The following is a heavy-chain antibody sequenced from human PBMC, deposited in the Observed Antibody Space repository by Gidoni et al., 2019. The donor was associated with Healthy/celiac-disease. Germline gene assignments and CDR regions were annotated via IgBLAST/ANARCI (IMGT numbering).Heavy chain of an antibody. Sequence: QVTLRESGPALVKPTQTLTLTCTFSGFSLSTSGRCLSWIRQPPGKALEWLALIDWDDDKYYSTSLKTRLTISNDTSKNQVVLTMTNMDPVDTATYYCARSDYGDYPRFYWYFDLWGRGTLVTVSS. D-gene: IGHD4-17*01. CDR1: GFSLSTSGRC. CDR3: ARSDYGDYPRFYWYFDL. CDR2: IDWDDDK. V-gene: IGHV2-70*01. J-gene: IGHJ2*01.